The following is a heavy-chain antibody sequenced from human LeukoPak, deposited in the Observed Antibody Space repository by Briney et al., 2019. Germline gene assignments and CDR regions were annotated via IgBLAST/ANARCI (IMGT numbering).Heavy chain of an antibody. V-gene: IGHV3-23*01. Sequence: GGSLRLSCAASGFTLEIYAMSWVRLAPGKGLQWVASMCGSAGCTFYADSVQGRFTISRDNSKDTLYLHMNSLRAEDTAIYYCARDRPNYHESNGHYYNRDGDHWGQGTLVTVSS. CDR2: MCGSAGCT. CDR1: GFTLEIYA. J-gene: IGHJ5*02. D-gene: IGHD3-22*01. CDR3: ARDRPNYHESNGHYYNRDGDH.